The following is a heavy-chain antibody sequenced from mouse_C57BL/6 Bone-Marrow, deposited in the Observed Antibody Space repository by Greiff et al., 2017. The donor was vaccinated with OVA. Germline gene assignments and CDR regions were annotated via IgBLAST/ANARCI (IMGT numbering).Heavy chain of an antibody. CDR1: GYTFTSYW. Sequence: VQLQQPGAELVKPGASVKLSCKASGYTFTSYWMHWVKQRPGQGLEWIGMIHPNSGSTNYNEKFKSKATLTVDKSSSTAYMQLSSLTSEDSAVYYSASDLLSTYYYAMDYWGQGTSVTVSS. CDR2: IHPNSGST. V-gene: IGHV1-64*01. J-gene: IGHJ4*01. CDR3: ASDLLSTYYYAMDY. D-gene: IGHD2-1*01.